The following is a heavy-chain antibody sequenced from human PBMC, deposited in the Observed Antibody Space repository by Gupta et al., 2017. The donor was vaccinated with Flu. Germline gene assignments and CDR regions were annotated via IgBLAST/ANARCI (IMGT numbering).Heavy chain of an antibody. CDR2: IRSKAYGGTT. CDR1: GFTFGDYA. J-gene: IGHJ4*02. V-gene: IGHV3-49*04. Sequence: EVQLVESGGGLVQPGRSLRLSCTASGFTFGDYAMSWVRQAPGKGLEWVGFIRSKAYGGTTEYAASVKGRFTISRDDSKSIAYLQMNSLKTEDTAVYYCTRAVAVAGSSRVPAPRDYWGQGTLVTVSS. CDR3: TRAVAVAGSSRVPAPRDY. D-gene: IGHD6-19*01.